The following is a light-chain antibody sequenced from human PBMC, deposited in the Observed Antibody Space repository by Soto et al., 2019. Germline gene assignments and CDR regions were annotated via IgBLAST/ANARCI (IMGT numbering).Light chain of an antibody. Sequence: EVVMTQSPATLSVSPGERVTLSCRASQSINAHLAWYQQKPGQAPRLLIHGASTRATGIPARFSGSGFGTEFIXXSXRXXSEDLEVYYCQQYNTWLWTFGRGTKVEIQ. CDR1: QSINAH. J-gene: IGKJ1*01. V-gene: IGKV3-15*01. CDR3: QQYNTWLWT. CDR2: GAS.